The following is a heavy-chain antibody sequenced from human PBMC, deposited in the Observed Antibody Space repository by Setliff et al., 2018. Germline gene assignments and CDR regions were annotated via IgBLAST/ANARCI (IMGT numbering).Heavy chain of an antibody. J-gene: IGHJ4*02. Sequence: GGSLRLSCTASGFTFRHHAMHWVRQAPGKGLEWVANIKQDESEKHYVGSVKGRFTISRDNARNSVYLQMNSLRAEDAAVYYCATSDWYAAFDHWGQGTLVTVSS. CDR3: ATSDWYAAFDH. D-gene: IGHD6-19*01. V-gene: IGHV3-7*01. CDR2: IKQDESEK. CDR1: GFTFRHHA.